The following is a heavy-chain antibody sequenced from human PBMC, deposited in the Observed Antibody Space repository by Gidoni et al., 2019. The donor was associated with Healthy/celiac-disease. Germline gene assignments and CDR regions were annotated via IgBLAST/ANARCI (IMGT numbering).Heavy chain of an antibody. CDR2: ISSSGSTI. V-gene: IGHV3-48*03. D-gene: IGHD1-7*01. J-gene: IGHJ4*02. CDR1: GFTFSSDE. Sequence: EVQLVESGGGVVQPGGSLRLYCAASGFTFSSDEMNWVRQAPGKGLEWGSYISSSGSTIYYADSVKGRFTISRDNAKNSLYLQMNSLRAEDTAVYYCARVDWNYVWDYWGQGTLVTVSS. CDR3: ARVDWNYVWDY.